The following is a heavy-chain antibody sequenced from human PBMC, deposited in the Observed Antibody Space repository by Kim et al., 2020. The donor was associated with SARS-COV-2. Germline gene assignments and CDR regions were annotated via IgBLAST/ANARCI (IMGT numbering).Heavy chain of an antibody. CDR2: MNPNSGNT. V-gene: IGHV1-8*01. D-gene: IGHD3-22*01. Sequence: ASVKVSCKASGYTFTSYDINWVRQATGQGLEWMGWMNPNSGNTGYAQKFQGRVTMTRNTSISTAYMELSSLRSEDTAVYYCARVTSDYYDSSGYYYGEYEFDYWGQGTLVTVSS. CDR3: ARVTSDYYDSSGYYYGEYEFDY. J-gene: IGHJ4*02. CDR1: GYTFTSYD.